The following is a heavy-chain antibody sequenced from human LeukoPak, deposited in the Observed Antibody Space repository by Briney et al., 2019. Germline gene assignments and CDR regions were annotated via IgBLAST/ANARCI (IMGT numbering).Heavy chain of an antibody. Sequence: PGGSLRLSCAASGFTFSDYYMSWIRQAPGKGLERVSYISSSGSTIYYADSVKGRFTISRDNAKNSLYLQMNSLRAEDTAVYYCARRGLNTYYDILALPLDYWGQGTLVTVSS. V-gene: IGHV3-11*04. J-gene: IGHJ4*02. D-gene: IGHD3-9*01. CDR1: GFTFSDYY. CDR3: ARRGLNTYYDILALPLDY. CDR2: ISSSGSTI.